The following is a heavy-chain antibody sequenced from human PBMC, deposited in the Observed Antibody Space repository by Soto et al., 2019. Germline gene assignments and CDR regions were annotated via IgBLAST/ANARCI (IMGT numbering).Heavy chain of an antibody. CDR3: ARSSGGSGKLWNYYGMDV. CDR1: GFRFRSYS. CDR2: ISSGSSYI. Sequence: GSLRLSCRTSGFRFRSYSMNWVRQAPGKGLEWVSSISSGSSYIYYADSVKGRFTISRDNAKNSLYLQMNSLRAEDTAVYYCARSSGGSGKLWNYYGMDVWGQGTTVTVSS. V-gene: IGHV3-21*06. D-gene: IGHD3-10*01. J-gene: IGHJ6*02.